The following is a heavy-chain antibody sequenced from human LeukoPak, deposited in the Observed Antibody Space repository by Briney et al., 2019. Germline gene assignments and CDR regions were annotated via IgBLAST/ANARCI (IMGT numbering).Heavy chain of an antibody. D-gene: IGHD3-22*01. CDR1: GESVSSYSAA. Sequence: SQTLSLTCAVSGESVSSYSAAWNWIRQSPSRGLEWLGRTYYRSKWYTDYAESVKSRIIINADTSKNQFSLQVKSVTPDDTAVYYCARGSPRIYFYDSSGYSHAFDSWGQGTLVTVSS. CDR2: TYYRSKWYT. CDR3: ARGSPRIYFYDSSGYSHAFDS. J-gene: IGHJ4*02. V-gene: IGHV6-1*01.